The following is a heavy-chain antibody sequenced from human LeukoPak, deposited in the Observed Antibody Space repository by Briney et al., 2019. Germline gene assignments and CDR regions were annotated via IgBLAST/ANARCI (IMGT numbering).Heavy chain of an antibody. Sequence: GGSLRLSCAASGFTFSGHWMSWVRQAAGKGLEGVANINQGGSDKYYVDSVKGRFTISRDNANSLLYLQMNSLRGEDTAVYYCTRDRSRAEDDWGRGTLVTVSS. D-gene: IGHD1-14*01. CDR1: GFTFSGHW. V-gene: IGHV3-7*01. CDR2: INQGGSDK. J-gene: IGHJ4*02. CDR3: TRDRSRAEDD.